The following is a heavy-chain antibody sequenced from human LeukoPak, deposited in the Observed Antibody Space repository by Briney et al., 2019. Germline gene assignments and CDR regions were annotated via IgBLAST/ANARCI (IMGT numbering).Heavy chain of an antibody. V-gene: IGHV3-23*01. D-gene: IGHD1-26*01. J-gene: IGHJ3*02. Sequence: GGSLRLSCAASGFTFSSYAMSWVRQTPGKGLEWVPGVSGSGGSTYYADSLKGRCTVSRDNSKNTLFLQMNSLRAEDTAVYFCAKGRGSGTLDVSDIWGQGTMVTV. CDR3: AKGRGSGTLDVSDI. CDR2: VSGSGGST. CDR1: GFTFSSYA.